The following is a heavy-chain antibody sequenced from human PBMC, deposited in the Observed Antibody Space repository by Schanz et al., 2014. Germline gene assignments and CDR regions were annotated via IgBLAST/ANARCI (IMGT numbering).Heavy chain of an antibody. CDR2: ISPNSGDT. J-gene: IGHJ3*01. Sequence: QVQLVQSGAEVKKPGASMKVSCKASGRTFIVYHVLHWVRQAPGQGLEWMGRISPNSGDTHSAQKFQGRVTMTTDTSTSTAYMELRSLRSDDTALYYCATMWAYCTITTCHTLEPFDVWGQGTMVTVSS. D-gene: IGHD2-2*01. CDR1: GRTFIVYH. V-gene: IGHV1-2*06. CDR3: ATMWAYCTITTCHTLEPFDV.